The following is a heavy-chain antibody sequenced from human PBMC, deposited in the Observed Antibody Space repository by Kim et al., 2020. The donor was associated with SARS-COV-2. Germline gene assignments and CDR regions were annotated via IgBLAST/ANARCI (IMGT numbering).Heavy chain of an antibody. V-gene: IGHV4-34*01. D-gene: IGHD3-3*01. CDR3: ARGAIYHVAPYGMDV. Sequence: PPLKSRVTISVDTSKNQFSLKLSSVTAADTAVYYCARGAIYHVAPYGMDVWGQGTTVTVSS. J-gene: IGHJ6*02.